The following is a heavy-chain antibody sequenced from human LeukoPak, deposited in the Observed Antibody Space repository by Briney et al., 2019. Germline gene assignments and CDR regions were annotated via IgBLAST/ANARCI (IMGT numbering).Heavy chain of an antibody. J-gene: IGHJ6*02. CDR2: ISYDGSNK. D-gene: IGHD5-24*01. CDR3: AREGRREMATITIINYYYYYGMDV. CDR1: GFTFSSYA. Sequence: PGGSLRLACAAAGFTFSSYAMHWVRPAPGNGLEWVAVISYDGSNKYYADSVKGRFTISRDNSKNTLYLQMNSLRAEDTAVYYCAREGRREMATITIINYYYYYGMDVWGQGTTVTVSS. V-gene: IGHV3-30*01.